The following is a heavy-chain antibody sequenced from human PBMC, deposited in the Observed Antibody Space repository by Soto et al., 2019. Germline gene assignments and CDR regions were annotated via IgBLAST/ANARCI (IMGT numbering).Heavy chain of an antibody. CDR2: IYYSGST. CDR3: ARDPDYGDYVGAFDI. CDR1: GGSISSGGYY. V-gene: IGHV4-31*03. D-gene: IGHD4-17*01. J-gene: IGHJ3*02. Sequence: QVQLQESGPGLVKPSQTLSLTCTVSGGSISSGGYYWSWIRQHPGKSLEWIGYIYYSGSTYYNPALNSRVTIAVDTSKNQFALKLSSVTAADTAVYYCARDPDYGDYVGAFDIWGQGTMVTVSS.